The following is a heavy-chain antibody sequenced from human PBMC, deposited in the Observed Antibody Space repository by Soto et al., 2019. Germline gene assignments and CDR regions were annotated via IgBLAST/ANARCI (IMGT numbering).Heavy chain of an antibody. V-gene: IGHV5-51*01. CDR1: GCSFTSYW. CDR2: IYPGDSDT. Sequence: PGESLKISCKGSGCSFTSYWIGWVRQMPGKGLEWMGIIYPGDSDTRYSPSFQGQVTISADKSISTAYLQWSSLKASDTAMYYCARHAGYSSGWSYYYYGMDVWGQGTTVTVSS. D-gene: IGHD6-19*01. CDR3: ARHAGYSSGWSYYYYGMDV. J-gene: IGHJ6*02.